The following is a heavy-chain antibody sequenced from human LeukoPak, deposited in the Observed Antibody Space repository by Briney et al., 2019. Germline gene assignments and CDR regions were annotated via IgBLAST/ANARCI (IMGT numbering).Heavy chain of an antibody. D-gene: IGHD6-6*01. CDR2: INSDGSST. V-gene: IGHV3-74*01. J-gene: IGHJ4*02. CDR1: GFTFSNYL. CDR3: ASPSSSPFDY. Sequence: GGSLRLSCAASGFTFSNYLMHGVRQAPGKGLVWVSRINSDGSSTSYADSVKGRFTISRDNDKNTLYLQMNSLRAEDTAVYYCASPSSSPFDYWGQGTLVTVSS.